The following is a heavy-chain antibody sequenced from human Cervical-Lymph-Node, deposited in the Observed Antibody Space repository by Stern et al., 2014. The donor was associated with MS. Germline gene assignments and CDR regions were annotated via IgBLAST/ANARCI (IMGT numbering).Heavy chain of an antibody. J-gene: IGHJ4*02. CDR1: GYSVSTNY. CDR3: ARDYYDSRGYSH. V-gene: IGHV3-53*01. CDR2: IYSGGST. D-gene: IGHD3-22*01. Sequence: EVQLVQSGGGLIQPGGSLRLSCAVSGYSVSTNYMSWIRQAPGKGLEWVAVIYSGGSTYHADSVRGRFTISRDNARNTLSIQMDSLRAEDTAVYYCARDYYDSRGYSHWGQGTLVTVSS.